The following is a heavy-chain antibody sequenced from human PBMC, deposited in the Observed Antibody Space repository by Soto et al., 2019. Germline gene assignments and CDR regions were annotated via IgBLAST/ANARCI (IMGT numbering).Heavy chain of an antibody. CDR1: GYTFTGYY. J-gene: IGHJ3*02. D-gene: IGHD3-16*01. Sequence: QVQLVQSGAEVKKPGASVKVSCKASGYTFTGYYMHWVRQAPGQGLEWMGWINPNSGGTNYAQKFQGWVTMTRDTSISTAYMELSRLRSDDTAGYYCARAMIYPQTQADDAFDIWGQGTMVTVSS. V-gene: IGHV1-2*04. CDR3: ARAMIYPQTQADDAFDI. CDR2: INPNSGGT.